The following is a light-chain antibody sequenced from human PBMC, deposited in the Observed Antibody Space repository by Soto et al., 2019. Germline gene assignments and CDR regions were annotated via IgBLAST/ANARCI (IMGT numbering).Light chain of an antibody. Sequence: EIVLTQSPGTLSLSPGERATLSCRASQSVSSSYLAWYQQKPGQAPRLLIYGASSRATGIPDRFSGSGSGTDFTLTISRXXXXXXVVYYCQQYGSSXXWTFGXG. CDR3: QQYGSSXXWT. CDR2: GAS. J-gene: IGKJ1*01. CDR1: QSVSSSY. V-gene: IGKV3-20*01.